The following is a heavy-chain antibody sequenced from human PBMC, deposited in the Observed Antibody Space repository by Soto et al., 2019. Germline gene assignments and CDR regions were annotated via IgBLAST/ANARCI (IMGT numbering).Heavy chain of an antibody. V-gene: IGHV4-61*01. CDR3: ARDTRYCSSTSCYTIWFDP. J-gene: IGHJ5*02. CDR1: GGSVSSGSYY. CDR2: IYYSGST. D-gene: IGHD2-2*02. Sequence: PSETLSLTCTVSGGSVSSGSYYWSWIRQPPGKGLEWIGYIYYSGSTNYNPSLKSRVTISVDTSKNQFSLKLSSVTAADTAAYYCARDTRYCSSTSCYTIWFDPWGQGTLVTVSS.